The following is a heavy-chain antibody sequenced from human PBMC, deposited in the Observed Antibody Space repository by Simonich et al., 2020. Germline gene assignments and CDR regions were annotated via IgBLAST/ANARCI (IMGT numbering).Heavy chain of an antibody. CDR1: GYTFTGYY. Sequence: QVQLVQSGAEVKKPGASVKVSCKASGYTFTGYYMHWVRQAPGQGLERMGWINPNSGGTNNDQKFQGRVTMTRDTSISTAYMELSRLRSDDTAVYYCARDSYSSWYFDLWGRGTLVTVSS. CDR3: ARDSYSSWYFDL. V-gene: IGHV1-2*02. CDR2: INPNSGGT. D-gene: IGHD6-13*01. J-gene: IGHJ2*01.